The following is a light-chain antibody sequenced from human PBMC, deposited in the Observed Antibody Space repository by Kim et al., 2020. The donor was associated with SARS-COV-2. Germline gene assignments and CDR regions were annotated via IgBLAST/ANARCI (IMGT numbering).Light chain of an antibody. V-gene: IGLV1-40*01. CDR2: GNT. J-gene: IGLJ2*01. CDR3: QSYDSSLSGSV. CDR1: GSNIGARYD. Sequence: TSSCPGGGSNIGARYDVHWYQQLPGTAPKLLIYGNTNRPSGVPDRFSGSKSGTSASLAITGLQAEDEADYYCQSYDSSLSGSVFGGGTQLTVL.